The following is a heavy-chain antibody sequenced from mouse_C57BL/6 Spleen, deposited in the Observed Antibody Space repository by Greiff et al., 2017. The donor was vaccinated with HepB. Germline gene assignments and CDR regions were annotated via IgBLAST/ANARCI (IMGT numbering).Heavy chain of an antibody. J-gene: IGHJ2*01. CDR1: GYAFSSSW. V-gene: IGHV1-82*01. D-gene: IGHD6-1*01. CDR3: AGGSFYY. Sequence: VQLQQSGPELVKPGASVKISCKASGYAFSSSWMNWVKQRPGKGLEWIGRIYPGDGDTNYNGKFKGKATLTADKSSSTAYMQLSSLTSEDSAVYFCAGGSFYYWGQGTTLTVSS. CDR2: IYPGDGDT.